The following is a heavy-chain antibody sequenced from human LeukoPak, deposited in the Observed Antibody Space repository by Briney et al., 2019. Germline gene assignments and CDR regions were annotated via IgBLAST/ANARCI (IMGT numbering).Heavy chain of an antibody. CDR3: AREYCSSTSCFTFDY. Sequence: PGGSLRLSCAASGFTFSSYWMHWVRQAPGKGLVWVSRINSDGSSTSYADSVKGRFTISRDNAKNTLYLQMNSLRAEDTAVYYCAREYCSSTSCFTFDYWGQGTLVTVSS. CDR2: INSDGSST. J-gene: IGHJ4*02. D-gene: IGHD2-2*01. V-gene: IGHV3-74*01. CDR1: GFTFSSYW.